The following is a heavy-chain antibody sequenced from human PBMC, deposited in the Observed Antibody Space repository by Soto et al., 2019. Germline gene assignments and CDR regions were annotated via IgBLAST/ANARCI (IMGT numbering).Heavy chain of an antibody. V-gene: IGHV4-30-4*01. CDR2: IYDSGSA. D-gene: IGHD3-10*01. J-gene: IGHJ4*02. CDR3: AREYYYGSGSPMAH. Sequence: QPPGKGLEWMGYIYDSGSAYYNPSLKRRLTISVDRSKNQFSLKLTPVTAADTAVYFCAREYYYGSGSPMAHWGQGTLVTVSS.